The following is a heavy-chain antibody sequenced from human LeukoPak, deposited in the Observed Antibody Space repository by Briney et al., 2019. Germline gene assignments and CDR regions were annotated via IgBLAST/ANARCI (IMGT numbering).Heavy chain of an antibody. V-gene: IGHV1-69*05. D-gene: IGHD3-10*01. Sequence: HVASVKVSCKASGGTFSSYAISWVRQAPGQGLEWMGGIIPIFGTANYAQKFQGRVTMTRDTSTSTVYMELSSLRSEDTAVYYCARGGYYGSGSFMDVWGQGTTVTVSS. CDR2: IIPIFGTA. CDR3: ARGGYYGSGSFMDV. J-gene: IGHJ6*02. CDR1: GGTFSSYA.